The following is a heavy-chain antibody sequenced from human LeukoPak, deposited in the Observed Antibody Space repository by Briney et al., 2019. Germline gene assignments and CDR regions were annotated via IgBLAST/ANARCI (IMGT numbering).Heavy chain of an antibody. D-gene: IGHD3-22*01. V-gene: IGHV1-18*01. CDR2: NSAYNGNT. CDR1: GYTFTSYG. J-gene: IGHJ3*02. Sequence: GASVKVSCKASGYTFTSYGISWVRQAPGQGLEWMGWNSAYNGNTNYAQKLQGRVTMTTDTSTSAAYMELRSLRSDDTAVYYCARDGYYYDSSPAPDAFDIWGQGTMVTVSS. CDR3: ARDGYYYDSSPAPDAFDI.